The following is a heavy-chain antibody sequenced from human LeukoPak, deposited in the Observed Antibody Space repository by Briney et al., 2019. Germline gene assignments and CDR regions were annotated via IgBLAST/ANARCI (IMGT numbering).Heavy chain of an antibody. V-gene: IGHV1-18*01. D-gene: IGHD3-22*01. CDR3: ATQTDSSGFDY. CDR2: ISAYNGNT. CDR1: GGTFSSYG. J-gene: IGHJ4*02. Sequence: ASVKVSCKASGGTFSSYGISWVRQAPGQGLEWMGWISAYNGNTNYAQKLQGRVTMTTDTSTSTAYMELRSLRSDDTAVYYCATQTDSSGFDYWGQGTLVTVSS.